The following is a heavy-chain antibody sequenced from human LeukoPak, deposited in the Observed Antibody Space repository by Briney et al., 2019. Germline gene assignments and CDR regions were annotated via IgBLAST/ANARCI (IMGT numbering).Heavy chain of an antibody. D-gene: IGHD2-8*02. V-gene: IGHV1-69*04. J-gene: IGHJ4*02. CDR2: IIPILGIA. CDR3: ARGALVGAHFDY. Sequence: SVKVSCKASGGTFSSYAISWVRQAPGQGLEWMGRIIPILGIANYAQKFQGRVTITADKSTSTAYMELSSLRSEDTAVYYRARGALVGAHFDYWGQGTLVTVSS. CDR1: GGTFSSYA.